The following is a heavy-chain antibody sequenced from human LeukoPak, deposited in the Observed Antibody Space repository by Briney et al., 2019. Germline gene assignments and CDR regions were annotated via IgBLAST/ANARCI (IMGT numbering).Heavy chain of an antibody. CDR1: GFTFSSYA. D-gene: IGHD6-13*01. J-gene: IGHJ4*02. V-gene: IGHV3-23*01. CDR3: ARDVQSSSSWYENEGIDY. CDR2: ISGSGGST. Sequence: GGSLRLSCAASGFTFSSYAMSWVRQAPGKGLEWVSAISGSGGSTYYADSVKGRFTISRDNSKNTLYLQMNSLRAEDTAVYYCARDVQSSSSWYENEGIDYWGQGTLVTVSS.